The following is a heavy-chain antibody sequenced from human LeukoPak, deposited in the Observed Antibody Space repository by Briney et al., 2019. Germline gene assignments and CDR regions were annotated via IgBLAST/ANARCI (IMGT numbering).Heavy chain of an antibody. Sequence: GGSLRLSCAASGFTFSSYAMSWVRQAPGKGLEWVSAISGSGGSTYYADSVKGRFTISRDNSKNALYLQMNSLRAEDTAVYYCARVFGQQPPNYWGQGTLVTVSS. CDR3: ARVFGQQPPNY. D-gene: IGHD6-13*01. V-gene: IGHV3-23*01. CDR1: GFTFSSYA. CDR2: ISGSGGST. J-gene: IGHJ4*02.